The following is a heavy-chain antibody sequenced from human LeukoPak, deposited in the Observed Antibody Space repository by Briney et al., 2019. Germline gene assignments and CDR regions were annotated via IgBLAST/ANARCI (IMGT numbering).Heavy chain of an antibody. CDR3: ARMGPYCSGGSCLSRVYLNHYFKMHV. V-gene: IGHV4-34*01. D-gene: IGHD2-15*01. Sequence: PSETLSLTCAASGGTFSGYCWSWIRQPPGKGLEWIGEINHSGSTNYNPSLKSRVTISVDTSKNQFSMKLRSVTASYTDVYNCARMGPYCSGGSCLSRVYLNHYFKMHVWRKGTTVTVSS. J-gene: IGHJ6*03. CDR2: INHSGST. CDR1: GGTFSGYC.